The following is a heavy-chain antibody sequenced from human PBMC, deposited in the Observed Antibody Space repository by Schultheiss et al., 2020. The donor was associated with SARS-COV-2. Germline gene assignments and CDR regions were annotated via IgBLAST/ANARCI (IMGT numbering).Heavy chain of an antibody. D-gene: IGHD3-10*01. Sequence: ASVKVSCKASGYTFTSYGISWVRQAPGQGLEWMGWISAYNGNINYAQKLQGRVTMTTDTSTSTAYMELRSLRSDDTAVYYCARVLEEIWVVRAIEEVYYYMDVWGKGTTVTVSS. CDR2: ISAYNGNI. J-gene: IGHJ6*03. V-gene: IGHV1-18*01. CDR1: GYTFTSYG. CDR3: ARVLEEIWVVRAIEEVYYYMDV.